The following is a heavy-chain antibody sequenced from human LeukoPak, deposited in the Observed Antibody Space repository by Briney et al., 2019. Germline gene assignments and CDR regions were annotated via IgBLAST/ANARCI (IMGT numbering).Heavy chain of an antibody. CDR1: GFTFNRCW. CDR3: TSWGDTTAEYFQR. Sequence: GSLRLSCVVSGFTFNRCWMNWVRLAPGKGLEWVAHINPDGRDTYYVDSVKGRFTISRDNAQNSMYLQMNSLRVEDTAVYYCTSWGDTTAEYFQRWGQGTLVTVSS. D-gene: IGHD2-21*02. CDR2: INPDGRDT. V-gene: IGHV3-7*01. J-gene: IGHJ1*01.